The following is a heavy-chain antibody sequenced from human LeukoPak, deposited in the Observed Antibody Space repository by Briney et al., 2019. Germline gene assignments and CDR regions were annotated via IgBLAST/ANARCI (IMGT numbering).Heavy chain of an antibody. Sequence: SVKVSCKASGGTFSSYAISWVRQAPGQGLEWMGRIIPVFGTANYAQKFQGRVTITTDESTSTAYMELSSLRSEDTAVYYCARGYYYDSSGYYPNFRLDWGQGTLVTVSS. V-gene: IGHV1-69*05. CDR3: ARGYYYDSSGYYPNFRLD. CDR1: GGTFSSYA. CDR2: IIPVFGTA. D-gene: IGHD3-22*01. J-gene: IGHJ4*02.